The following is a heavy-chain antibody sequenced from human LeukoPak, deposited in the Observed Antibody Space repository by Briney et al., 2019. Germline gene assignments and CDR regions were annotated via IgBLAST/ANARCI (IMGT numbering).Heavy chain of an antibody. D-gene: IGHD2-2*02. V-gene: IGHV4-39*07. J-gene: IGHJ6*03. Sequence: SETLSLTCTVSGGSISSSSYYWGWIRQPPGKGLEWIGSIYYSGSTYYNPSLKSRVTMSVDTSKNQFSLKLSSVTAADTAVYYCARERPIPYYMDVWGKGTTVTVSS. CDR2: IYYSGST. CDR3: ARERPIPYYMDV. CDR1: GGSISSSSYY.